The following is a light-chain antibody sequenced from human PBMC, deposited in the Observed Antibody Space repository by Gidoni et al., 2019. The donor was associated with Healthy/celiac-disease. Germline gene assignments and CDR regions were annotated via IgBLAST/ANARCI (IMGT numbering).Light chain of an antibody. J-gene: IGKJ1*01. V-gene: IGKV4-1*01. CDR1: QSVLYSSNNKNY. Sequence: DIVMPQSPDSLALSLVERATINCKSSQSVLYSSNNKNYLAWYQQKPVQPPKLLIYWASTRESGVPDRFSGSGSGTDFTLTISRLQAEDVAVYYCQQYYSTPPTFGQGTKVEIK. CDR2: WAS. CDR3: QQYYSTPPT.